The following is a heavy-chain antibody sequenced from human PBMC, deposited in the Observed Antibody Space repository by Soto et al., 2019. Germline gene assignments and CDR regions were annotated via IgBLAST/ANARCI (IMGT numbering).Heavy chain of an antibody. CDR3: ARIKSGYSYGSIIDF. D-gene: IGHD5-18*01. CDR2: VFYSGRT. J-gene: IGHJ4*02. V-gene: IGHV4-59*01. Sequence: QVQLQESGPGLVKPSETLALTCSVSGGSINNFHWSWIRQPPGKGLEWIGFVFYSGRTTYNPSLQSRVTISVDTSHTYFSLKVRAVTAADTATYYCARIKSGYSYGSIIDFWGQGKLVSVS. CDR1: GGSINNFH.